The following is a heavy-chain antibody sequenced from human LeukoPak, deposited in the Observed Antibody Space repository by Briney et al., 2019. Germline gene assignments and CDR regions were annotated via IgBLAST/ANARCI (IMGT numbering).Heavy chain of an antibody. V-gene: IGHV4-34*01. J-gene: IGHJ6*03. CDR3: ARGRAVPASYYYYYYMDV. Sequence: SETLSLTCSVSGGSISNYYWSWIRQPPGKGLEWIGEINHSGSTNYNPSLKSRVTISVDTSKNQFSLKLSSVTAADTAVYYCARGRAVPASYYYYYYMDVWGKGTTVTVSS. D-gene: IGHD2-2*01. CDR2: INHSGST. CDR1: GGSISNYY.